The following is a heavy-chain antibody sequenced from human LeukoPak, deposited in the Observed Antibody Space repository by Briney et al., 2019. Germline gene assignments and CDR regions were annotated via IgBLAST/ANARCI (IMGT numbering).Heavy chain of an antibody. J-gene: IGHJ4*02. CDR2: IYRTGST. CDR1: GGSISSGNW. CDR3: TKNGAYNLEA. Sequence: SETLSLTCTVSGGSISSGNWWSWVRQPPGKGLEWIGEIYRTGSTNYNPSLKSRVTISVDTSKYQFSLKLTSVTAADTAVYYCTKNGAYNLEAWGQGTLVTVSS. V-gene: IGHV4-4*02. D-gene: IGHD4-17*01.